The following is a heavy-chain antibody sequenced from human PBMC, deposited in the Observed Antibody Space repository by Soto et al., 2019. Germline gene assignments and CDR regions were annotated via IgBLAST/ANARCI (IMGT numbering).Heavy chain of an antibody. V-gene: IGHV4-30-4*01. Sequence: QVQLQESGPGLVKPSQSVSLTCTVSGVSISSGDYYWCWIRQPPGKGLQWFGYIYYSGNTTSAPSLGSPSTISSDTSRNQFSLHLMSVTAADTAIYYCARYNNFSPCCSGVDVWGQGNTVTVSS. CDR2: IYYSGNT. CDR1: GVSISSGDYY. J-gene: IGHJ6*02. D-gene: IGHD2-15*01. CDR3: ARYNNFSPCCSGVDV.